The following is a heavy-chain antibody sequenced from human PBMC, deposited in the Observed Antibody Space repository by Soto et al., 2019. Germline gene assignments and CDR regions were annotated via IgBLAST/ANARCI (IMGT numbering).Heavy chain of an antibody. J-gene: IGHJ3*02. CDR1: GGTFSSYA. CDR2: IIPIFGTA. D-gene: IGHD3-9*01. V-gene: IGHV1-69*13. CDR3: ARDLRYDILTGFVTTAPNDDFDI. Sequence: GASVKVSCKASGGTFSSYAISWVRQAPGQGLEWMGGIIPIFGTANYAQKFQGRVTITADESTSTAYMELSSLRSEDTAVYYCARDLRYDILTGFVTTAPNDDFDIWGQGTMVTVSS.